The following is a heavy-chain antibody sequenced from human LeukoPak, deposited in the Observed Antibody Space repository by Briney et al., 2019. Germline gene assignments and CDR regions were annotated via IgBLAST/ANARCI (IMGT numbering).Heavy chain of an antibody. CDR1: GGSFSDYY. CDR3: AGSSTSCPDY. Sequence: PSETLSLTCAVYGGSFSDYYWSWIRQPPGKGLEWIGEIYHSGSTNYNPSLKSRVTISVDTSKNQFSLKLSSVTAADTAVYYCAGSSTSCPDYWGQGTLVTVSS. V-gene: IGHV4-34*01. D-gene: IGHD2-2*01. J-gene: IGHJ4*02. CDR2: IYHSGST.